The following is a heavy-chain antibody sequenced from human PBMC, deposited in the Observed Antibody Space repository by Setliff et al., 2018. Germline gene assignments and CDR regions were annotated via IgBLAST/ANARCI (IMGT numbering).Heavy chain of an antibody. V-gene: IGHV1-46*01. Sequence: ASVKVSCKASGYTFTSYYMHWVRQAPGQGLEWMGIINPSGGRKSYAQKFQVRVTMTRDTYTSTVYMGLSSLRSEDTALYCCARGGGGPDSSGYFEYFQHWGQGTLVTVSS. CDR1: GYTFTSYY. CDR3: ARGGGGPDSSGYFEYFQH. J-gene: IGHJ1*01. CDR2: INPSGGRK. D-gene: IGHD3-22*01.